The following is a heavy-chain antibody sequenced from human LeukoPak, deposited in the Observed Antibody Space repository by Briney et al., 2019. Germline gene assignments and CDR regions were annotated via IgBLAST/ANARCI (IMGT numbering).Heavy chain of an antibody. D-gene: IGHD3-10*01. V-gene: IGHV4-39*01. J-gene: IGHJ4*02. CDR2: IYFSGST. Sequence: SETLSLTCTVSGGSISSNNHFWGWIRQAPGKGLEWIGSIYFSGSTYYNPSLRSRVTISVDTSKNQFSLKLSSVTAADTAVYYGARRGSGVIDYWGQGTLVTVSS. CDR3: ARRGSGVIDY. CDR1: GGSISSNNHF.